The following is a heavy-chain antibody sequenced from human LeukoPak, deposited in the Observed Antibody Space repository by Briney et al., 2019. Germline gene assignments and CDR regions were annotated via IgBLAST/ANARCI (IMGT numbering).Heavy chain of an antibody. CDR3: ARRDLITGTTDY. J-gene: IGHJ4*02. V-gene: IGHV4-59*01. Sequence: PSETLSLTCTVSGGSISSNYWSWIRQPPGKGLEWIGYIYYSGSTNYNPSLKSRVTISVDTSKNQFSLKLSSVTAADTAVYYCARRDLITGTTDYWGQGILVTVSS. D-gene: IGHD1-7*01. CDR2: IYYSGST. CDR1: GGSISSNY.